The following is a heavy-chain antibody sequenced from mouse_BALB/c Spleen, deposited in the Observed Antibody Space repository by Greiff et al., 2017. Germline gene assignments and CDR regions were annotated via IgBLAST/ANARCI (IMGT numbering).Heavy chain of an antibody. CDR2: IYPGDGDT. CDR1: GYAFSSYW. D-gene: IGHD1-1*01. CDR3: ASGYYGDYYAMDY. Sequence: VQRVESGAELVRPGSSVKISCKASGYAFSSYWMNWVKQRPGQGLEWIGQIYPGDGDTNYNGKFKGKATLTADKSSSTAYMQLSSLTSEDSAVYFCASGYYGDYYAMDYWGQGTSVTVSS. V-gene: IGHV1-80*01. J-gene: IGHJ4*01.